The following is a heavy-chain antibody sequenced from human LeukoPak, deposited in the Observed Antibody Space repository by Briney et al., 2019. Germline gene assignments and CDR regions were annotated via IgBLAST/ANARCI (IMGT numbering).Heavy chain of an antibody. J-gene: IGHJ5*02. CDR2: LNPKTGGT. V-gene: IGHV1-2*02. D-gene: IGHD2-21*02. CDR1: GYTLTDHS. CDR3: ARVTAEHVSWFDP. Sequence: ASVKVSCKASGYTLTDHSIHWVRQAPGQGLEWMGWLNPKTGGTNYAQTFQGRVTMTRDTSISTAYMYLSRLTSDDTAVYYCARVTAEHVSWFDPWGQGTLLTVSS.